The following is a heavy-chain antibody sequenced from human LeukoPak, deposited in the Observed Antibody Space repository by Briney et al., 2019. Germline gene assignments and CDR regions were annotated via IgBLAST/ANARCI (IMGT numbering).Heavy chain of an antibody. V-gene: IGHV3-30-3*01. D-gene: IGHD1-26*01. Sequence: GGSLRLSCAASGFTFSSYAMHWVRQAPGKGLEWVAVISYDGSNKYYADSVKGRFTISRDNSKNTLYLQMNSLRAEDTAVYYCAKDGRSPGHSGSYLLQSSGAFDIWGQGTMVTVSS. CDR2: ISYDGSNK. CDR3: AKDGRSPGHSGSYLLQSSGAFDI. CDR1: GFTFSSYA. J-gene: IGHJ3*02.